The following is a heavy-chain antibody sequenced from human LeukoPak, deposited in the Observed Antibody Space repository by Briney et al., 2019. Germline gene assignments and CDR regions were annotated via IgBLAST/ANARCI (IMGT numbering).Heavy chain of an antibody. CDR2: IYASGST. CDR3: VRHRGGYRSFDT. CDR1: GGSISSDF. Sequence: LETLSLTCTVSGGSISSDFWTWIRQPPGKGLEWIGYIYASGSTNYNPSLKSRVAISADTSKNQFSLKLSSVTAADTAVYYCVRHRGGYRSFDTWGQGTRVTVSS. V-gene: IGHV4-4*09. D-gene: IGHD1-26*01. J-gene: IGHJ3*02.